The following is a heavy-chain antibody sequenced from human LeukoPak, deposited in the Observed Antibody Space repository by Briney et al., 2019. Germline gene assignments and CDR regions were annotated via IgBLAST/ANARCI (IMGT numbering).Heavy chain of an antibody. Sequence: SETLSLTCTVSGGSISSHYWSWTRQSPGKGLEWIGYVHYSGSTNYNPSLKSRVTISVDTSKNQFSLKLSSLTAADTAVYYCARSVLGYSYGLHIDYWGQGTLVTVSS. D-gene: IGHD5-18*01. V-gene: IGHV4-59*11. CDR2: VHYSGST. CDR3: ARSVLGYSYGLHIDY. CDR1: GGSISSHY. J-gene: IGHJ4*02.